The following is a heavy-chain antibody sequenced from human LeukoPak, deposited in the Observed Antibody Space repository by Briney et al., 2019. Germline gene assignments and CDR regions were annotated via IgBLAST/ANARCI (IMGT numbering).Heavy chain of an antibody. V-gene: IGHV1-2*02. CDR3: AGYGDYGLDY. J-gene: IGHJ4*02. D-gene: IGHD4-17*01. CDR1: GYAFTVYY. Sequence: ASVKLSFTASGYAFTVYYMHWVRQAPGQGLEWMGWIKPNSGGTNYAQKFQGRVTITRDTSISTAYMELSRLRSDDTAVYYCAGYGDYGLDYWGQGTLATVSS. CDR2: IKPNSGGT.